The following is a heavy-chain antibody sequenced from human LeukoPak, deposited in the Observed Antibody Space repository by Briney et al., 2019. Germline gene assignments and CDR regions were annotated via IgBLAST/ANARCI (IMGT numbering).Heavy chain of an antibody. V-gene: IGHV3-30*02. D-gene: IGHD3-22*01. Sequence: HPGGSLRLSCAASGFTFSNFGMHWVRQAPGKGLEWVTFIQSDGRNIYYADSVKGRFTISRDNSKNTLDLQMNSLRVEDTAVFYCAKDRFNYYDSSGPEYFQHWGQGTLVTVSS. CDR1: GFTFSNFG. CDR3: AKDRFNYYDSSGPEYFQH. CDR2: IQSDGRNI. J-gene: IGHJ1*01.